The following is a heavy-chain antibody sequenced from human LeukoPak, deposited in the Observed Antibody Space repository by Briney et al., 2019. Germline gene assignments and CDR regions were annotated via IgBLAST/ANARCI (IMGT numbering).Heavy chain of an antibody. D-gene: IGHD6-13*01. CDR2: ISSSSSYI. Sequence: GGSLRLSCAASGFTFSSYYMNWVRQAPGKGLEWVSSISSSSSYIYYADSVKGRFTISRDNAKNSLYLQMNSLRAEDTAVYYCASQAGVIDYWGQGTLVTVSS. CDR3: ASQAGVIDY. V-gene: IGHV3-21*01. CDR1: GFTFSSYY. J-gene: IGHJ4*02.